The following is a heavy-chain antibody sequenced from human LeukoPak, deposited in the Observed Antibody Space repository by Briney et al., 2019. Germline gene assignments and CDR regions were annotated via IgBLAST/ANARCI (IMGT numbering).Heavy chain of an antibody. CDR2: ISGSGGST. J-gene: IGHJ4*02. V-gene: IGHV3-23*01. CDR1: GFTFSSYA. D-gene: IGHD6-6*01. CDR3: AKDRVAARRFDY. Sequence: GGSLRLSCAASGFTFSSYAMSWVRQAPGKGLEWVSAISGSGGSTYYADSVKGRFTISGDNSKNTLYLQMNSLRAEDTAVYYCAKDRVAARRFDYWGQGTLVTVSS.